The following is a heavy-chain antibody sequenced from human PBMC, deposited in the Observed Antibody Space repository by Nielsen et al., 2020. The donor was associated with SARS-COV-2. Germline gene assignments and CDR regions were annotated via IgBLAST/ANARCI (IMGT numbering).Heavy chain of an antibody. V-gene: IGHV3-64D*09. D-gene: IGHD5-12*01. J-gene: IGHJ4*02. CDR1: GFTFSTYA. Sequence: GESLKISCSASGFTFSTYAMHWVRQAPGKGLECVSSLSSSEYSTYYADSVKARFTISRDNPKNTLYLQMSSLRPEDSGVYYCVRDFGGSSGYERDYWGQGTLVTVSS. CDR3: VRDFGGSSGYERDY. CDR2: LSSSEYST.